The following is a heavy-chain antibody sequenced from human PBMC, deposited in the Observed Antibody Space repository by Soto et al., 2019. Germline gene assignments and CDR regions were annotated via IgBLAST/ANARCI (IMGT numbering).Heavy chain of an antibody. Sequence: GGSLRLSCAASGFTFSNAWMNWVRQAPGKGLEWVGRIKSKTDGGTTDYAAPGKGRFTISRDDSKNTLYLQMNSLKTEDTAVYYCTHHYSNYPRPIYGMDVWGQGTTVTVSS. CDR3: THHYSNYPRPIYGMDV. CDR2: IKSKTDGGTT. J-gene: IGHJ6*02. CDR1: GFTFSNAW. V-gene: IGHV3-15*07. D-gene: IGHD4-4*01.